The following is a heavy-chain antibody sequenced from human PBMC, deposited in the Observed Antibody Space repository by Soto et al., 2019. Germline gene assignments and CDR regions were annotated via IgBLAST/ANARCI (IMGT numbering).Heavy chain of an antibody. V-gene: IGHV4-59*01. Sequence: PSETLSLTCTVSGGSISSYYWSWIRQPPGKGLEWIGYIYYSGSTNYNPSLKSRVTISVDTSKNQFSLKLSSVTAADTAVYYCAREPGVALAGHDWYLDLCGRGPLVTVYS. CDR3: AREPGVALAGHDWYLDL. CDR2: IYYSGST. J-gene: IGHJ2*01. D-gene: IGHD6-19*01. CDR1: GGSISSYY.